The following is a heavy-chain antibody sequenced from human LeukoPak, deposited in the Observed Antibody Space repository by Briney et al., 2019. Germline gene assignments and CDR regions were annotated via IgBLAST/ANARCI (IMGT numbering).Heavy chain of an antibody. CDR3: ARYYSGWYYFDY. J-gene: IGHJ4*02. CDR2: INPSGGST. V-gene: IGHV1-46*01. CDR1: GYTFTSYY. Sequence: ASVKVSCKASGYTFTSYYMHWVRQAPGQGLEWMGIINPSGGSTSYAQKFQGRVTITADESTSTAYMELSSLRSEDTAAYYCARYYSGWYYFDYWGQGTLVTVSS. D-gene: IGHD6-19*01.